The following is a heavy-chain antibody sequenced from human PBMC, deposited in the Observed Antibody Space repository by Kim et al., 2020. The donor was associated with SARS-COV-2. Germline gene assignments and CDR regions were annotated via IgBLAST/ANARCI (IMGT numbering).Heavy chain of an antibody. CDR3: MRDYDF. Sequence: GGSLRLSCAASGFSFNFYWIHWVRQAPGKGLVWVSGIQHDGGRTTSADSVRGRFTISRDNAKNTVFLEMSSLRAEDTAVYYCMRDYDFWGQGTLVTVSS. CDR2: IQHDGGRT. J-gene: IGHJ4*02. V-gene: IGHV3-74*01. CDR1: GFSFNFYW.